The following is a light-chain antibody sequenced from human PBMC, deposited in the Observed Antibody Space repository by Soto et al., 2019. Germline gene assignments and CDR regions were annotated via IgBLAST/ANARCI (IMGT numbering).Light chain of an antibody. CDR3: QQYSHLIT. J-gene: IGKJ5*01. V-gene: IGKV1-33*01. CDR2: DAS. CDR1: QDISNY. Sequence: DIQMTQYPSSLSASVGDMVSIAFQGSQDISNYLNWYQQKLGKAPKLLIYDASNLETGVPSRFSGSGSGTDFTFTISSLQPEDIATYYCQQYSHLITFGQGTRLEIK.